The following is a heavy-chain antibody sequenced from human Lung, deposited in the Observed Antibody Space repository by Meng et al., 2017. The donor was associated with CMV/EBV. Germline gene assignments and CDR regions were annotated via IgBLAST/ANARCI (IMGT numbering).Heavy chain of an antibody. CDR2: ICGSGGST. J-gene: IGHJ4*02. V-gene: IGHV3-23*01. Sequence: RGSXTLXCAVSGFAPSTYAMSWVRQAPGEGLEWVSTICGSGGSTFNADSVKGRFTISRNSSKNTLYLQMNILRAEYTAVYYCARVELRFLEWSGFDCWGQGTLVTVSS. CDR1: GFAPSTYA. D-gene: IGHD3-3*01. CDR3: ARVELRFLEWSGFDC.